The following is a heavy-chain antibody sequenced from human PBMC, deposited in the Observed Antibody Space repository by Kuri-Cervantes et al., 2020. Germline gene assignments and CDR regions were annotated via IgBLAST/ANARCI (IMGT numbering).Heavy chain of an antibody. V-gene: IGHV4-34*01. J-gene: IGHJ4*02. D-gene: IGHD1-26*01. CDR2: INHSGST. CDR3: ARLGTGGSYYYDY. CDR1: GGSFSDYY. Sequence: SQTLSLTCAVYGGSFSDYYWTWIRQPPGKGLEWIGEINHSGSTNYNPSLKSRVTISVDTSKNQFSLKLSSVTAADTAVYYCARLGTGGSYYYDYWGQGTLVTVSS.